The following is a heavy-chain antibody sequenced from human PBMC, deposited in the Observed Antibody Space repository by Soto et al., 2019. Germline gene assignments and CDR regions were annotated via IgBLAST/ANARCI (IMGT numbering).Heavy chain of an antibody. CDR2: IYYSGST. V-gene: IGHV4-59*01. Sequence: SETLSLTCTVSGGTISSYYWSWIRQPPGKGLEWIGYIYYSGSTNYNPSLKSRVTISVDTSKNQFSLKLSSVTAADTAVYYCARAWQYSSGFFDYWGQGTLVTVSS. CDR3: ARAWQYSSGFFDY. CDR1: GGTISSYY. D-gene: IGHD6-19*01. J-gene: IGHJ4*02.